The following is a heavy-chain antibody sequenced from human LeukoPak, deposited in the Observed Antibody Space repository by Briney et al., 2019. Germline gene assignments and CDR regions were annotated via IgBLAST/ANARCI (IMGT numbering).Heavy chain of an antibody. V-gene: IGHV3-73*01. CDR3: AKEGSSASGAFDY. CDR1: GFTFSGSA. D-gene: IGHD3-10*01. Sequence: GGSLRLSCAASGFTFSGSAMHWVRQASGKGLEWVGRIRSKANSYATAYAASVKGRFTISRDDSKNTAYLQMNSLKTEDTAVYYCAKEGSSASGAFDYWGQGTLVTVSS. J-gene: IGHJ4*02. CDR2: IRSKANSYAT.